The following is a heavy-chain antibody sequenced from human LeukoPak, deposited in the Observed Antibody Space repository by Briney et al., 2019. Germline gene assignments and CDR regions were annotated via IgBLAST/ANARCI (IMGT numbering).Heavy chain of an antibody. CDR2: ISSSGSTI. CDR1: GFTFSDYY. CDR3: ARVGRYCSSTSCYRAIDY. Sequence: GGSLRLSCAASGFTFSDYYMSWIRQAPGKGLEWVSYISSSGSTIYYADSVKGRFTISRDNAKNSLYLQVNSLRAEDTAVYYCARVGRYCSSTSCYRAIDYWGQGTLVTVSS. V-gene: IGHV3-11*01. J-gene: IGHJ4*02. D-gene: IGHD2-2*01.